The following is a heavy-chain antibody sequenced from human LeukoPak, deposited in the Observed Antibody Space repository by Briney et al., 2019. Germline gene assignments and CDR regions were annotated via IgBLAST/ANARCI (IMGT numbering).Heavy chain of an antibody. J-gene: IGHJ4*02. D-gene: IGHD1-1*01. CDR2: IYSGGNT. CDR3: AKETRTTPRAFDY. CDR1: GYIFSTYW. V-gene: IGHV3-53*01. Sequence: GGSLRLSCVGSGYIFSTYWMNWVRQAPGKGLEWISVIYSGGNTYYTDSVKGRFTISRDNSKNTLYLQMNSLRVEDAAVYYCAKETRTTPRAFDYWGQGTLVTVSS.